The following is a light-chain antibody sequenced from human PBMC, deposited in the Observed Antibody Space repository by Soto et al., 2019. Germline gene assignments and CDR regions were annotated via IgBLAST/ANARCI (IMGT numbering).Light chain of an antibody. CDR1: NSNIGSNT. Sequence: QSVLTQPPSASGTPGQRVTISCSGSNSNIGSNTVNWYQQLPGTAPKLLMYSNDQRPSGVPDRFSGSKSGTSASLAISGLQSEDEADYYCAAWDDSLNGWVFGGGTKLTVL. CDR3: AAWDDSLNGWV. CDR2: SND. V-gene: IGLV1-44*01. J-gene: IGLJ3*02.